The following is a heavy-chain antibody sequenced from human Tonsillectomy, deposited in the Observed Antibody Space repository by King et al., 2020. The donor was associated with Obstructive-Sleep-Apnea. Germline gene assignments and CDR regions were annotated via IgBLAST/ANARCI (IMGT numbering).Heavy chain of an antibody. CDR1: VGSITNYY. V-gene: IGHV4-59*08. Sequence: QLQESGPGLVRPSETLSLTCTVPVGSITNYYWGWIRQPPGKGLEWIGYIYYSVITDYNPALRGRVTISVDTSKNQLSLRVTSVTAADTAEYFCARWNEGFDYWGQGTLVTVSS. J-gene: IGHJ4*02. CDR2: IYYSVIT. CDR3: ARWNEGFDY. D-gene: IGHD1-1*01.